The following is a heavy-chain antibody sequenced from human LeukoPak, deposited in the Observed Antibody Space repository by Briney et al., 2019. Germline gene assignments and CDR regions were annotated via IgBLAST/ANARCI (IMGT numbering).Heavy chain of an antibody. J-gene: IGHJ4*02. V-gene: IGHV3-23*01. Sequence: GWSLRLSCAASGFTFSRHAMNWVRQAPGKGLEWVSIISGSGISTYYAHSVKGRFTISRDNSKSTLYLQMNSLRGEDTAVYYCAKDQNGYNKPADYWGQGTLVTVSS. CDR2: ISGSGIST. CDR3: AKDQNGYNKPADY. CDR1: GFTFSRHA. D-gene: IGHD5-24*01.